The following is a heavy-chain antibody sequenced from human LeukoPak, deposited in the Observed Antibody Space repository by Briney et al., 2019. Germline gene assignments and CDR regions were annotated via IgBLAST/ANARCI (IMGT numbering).Heavy chain of an antibody. CDR1: GSTFSSYA. CDR3: ARDKQWLSAFDI. D-gene: IGHD6-19*01. Sequence: PGRSLRLSCAASGSTFSSYAMHWVRQAPGKGLEWVAVISYDGSNKYYADSVKGRFTISRDNSKNTLYLQMNSLRAEDTAVYYCARDKQWLSAFDIWGQGTMVTVSS. CDR2: ISYDGSNK. V-gene: IGHV3-30*04. J-gene: IGHJ3*02.